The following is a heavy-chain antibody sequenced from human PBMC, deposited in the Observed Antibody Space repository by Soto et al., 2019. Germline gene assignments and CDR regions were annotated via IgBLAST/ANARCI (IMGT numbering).Heavy chain of an antibody. D-gene: IGHD6-13*01. J-gene: IGHJ4*02. Sequence: GGFLRLSCAASGFTFSSYAMNWVRQAPGKGLEWVSTIGKNGDITYYADSVKGRFTISRDNSKNTLYLQMSSLRAEDTALYYCAKKLAYGISWYYFDYWGQGT. CDR2: IGKNGDIT. CDR1: GFTFSSYA. V-gene: IGHV3-23*01. CDR3: AKKLAYGISWYYFDY.